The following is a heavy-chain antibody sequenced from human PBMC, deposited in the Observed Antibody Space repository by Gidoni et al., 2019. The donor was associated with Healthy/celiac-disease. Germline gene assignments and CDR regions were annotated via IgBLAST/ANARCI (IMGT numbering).Heavy chain of an antibody. CDR2: IYYSGST. Sequence: GKGLEWIGYIYYSGSTYYNPSLKSRVTISVDTSKNQFSLKLSSVTAADTAVYYCARGYGSFDYWGQGTLVTVSS. V-gene: IGHV4-31*02. CDR3: ARGYGSFDY. J-gene: IGHJ4*02. D-gene: IGHD4-17*01.